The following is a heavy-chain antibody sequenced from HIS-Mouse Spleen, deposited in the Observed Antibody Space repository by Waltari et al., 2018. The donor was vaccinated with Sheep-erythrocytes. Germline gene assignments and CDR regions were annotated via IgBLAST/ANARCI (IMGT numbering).Heavy chain of an antibody. CDR2: ISYDGSNK. CDR3: AKDGGGNWFDP. D-gene: IGHD3-10*01. Sequence: QVQLVESGGGVVQPGRSLRLSCAASGFTFSSYGMHWVRQAPGKELEWVAVISYDGSNKYYADSVKGRFTISRDNSKNTLYLQMNSLRAEDTAVYYCAKDGGGNWFDPWGQGTLVTVSS. CDR1: GFTFSSYG. J-gene: IGHJ5*02. V-gene: IGHV3-30*18.